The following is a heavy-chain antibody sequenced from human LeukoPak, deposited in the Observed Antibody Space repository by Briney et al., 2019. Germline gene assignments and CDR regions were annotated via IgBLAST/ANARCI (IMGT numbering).Heavy chain of an antibody. CDR1: GFTFSSYA. Sequence: GGSLRLSCAASGFTFSSYAMSWVRQAPGKGLVWVSAITGSGGDTYYADAVKGRFTISRDNSKNTLYLQMNSLRAEDTAVYYCAKDLDIEAAHWGQGTLVTVSS. CDR3: AKDLDIEAAH. D-gene: IGHD6-13*01. CDR2: ITGSGGDT. J-gene: IGHJ4*02. V-gene: IGHV3-23*01.